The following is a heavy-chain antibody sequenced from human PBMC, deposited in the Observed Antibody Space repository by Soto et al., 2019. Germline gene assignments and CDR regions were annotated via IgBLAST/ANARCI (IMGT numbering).Heavy chain of an antibody. CDR3: ARHLLLYYYDSSGYYLRDAFDI. CDR2: IYYSGST. CDR1: VGSISAYY. D-gene: IGHD3-22*01. J-gene: IGHJ3*02. V-gene: IGHV4-59*08. Sequence: PSETLSLTCAVSVGSISAYYWSWIRQPPGKGLEWIGYIYYSGSTNYNPSLKSRVTISVDTSKNQFSLKLSSVTAADTAVYYCARHLLLYYYDSSGYYLRDAFDIWGQGTMVTVSS.